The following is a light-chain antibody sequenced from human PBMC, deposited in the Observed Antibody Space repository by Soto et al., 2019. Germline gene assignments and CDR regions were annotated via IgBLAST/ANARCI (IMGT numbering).Light chain of an antibody. J-gene: IGKJ2*01. CDR3: QQYDSFLYT. CDR1: QSISIW. CDR2: KAS. Sequence: DIQRTQSPSTVSASVGDRVTITCRASQSISIWLAWYQQKPGKAPNLLIYKASTLESGVPSRFSGSGSGTEFTLTISSLQPDDFATYYCQQYDSFLYTFGQGTKLEIK. V-gene: IGKV1-5*03.